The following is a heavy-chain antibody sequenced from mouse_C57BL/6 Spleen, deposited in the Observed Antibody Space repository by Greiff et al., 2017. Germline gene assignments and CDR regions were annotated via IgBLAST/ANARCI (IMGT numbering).Heavy chain of an antibody. Sequence: QVQLQQSGAELAKPGASVKLSCKASGYTFTSYWMHWVKQRPGQGLEWIGYINPSSGYTKYNQKFKDKATLPADKSSSTAYMQLSSLTYEDSAVYYFARWDYYYGSSFDYWGQGTTLTVSS. V-gene: IGHV1-7*01. D-gene: IGHD1-1*01. CDR3: ARWDYYYGSSFDY. CDR2: INPSSGYT. CDR1: GYTFTSYW. J-gene: IGHJ2*01.